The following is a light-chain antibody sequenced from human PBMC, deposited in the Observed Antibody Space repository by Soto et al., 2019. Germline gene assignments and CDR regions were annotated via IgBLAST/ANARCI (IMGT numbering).Light chain of an antibody. CDR1: SSNIGNNA. V-gene: IGLV1-36*01. J-gene: IGLJ3*02. CDR3: ATWDDSLNGHV. CDR2: HDD. Sequence: QSVLTQPPSVSEAPRQRVTISCSGSSSNIGNNAVNWYQQLPGKAPKLLIYHDDLLPSGVSDRFSGSKSGTSAFLAISGLQSEDEADYYCATWDDSLNGHVFGGGTQLTVL.